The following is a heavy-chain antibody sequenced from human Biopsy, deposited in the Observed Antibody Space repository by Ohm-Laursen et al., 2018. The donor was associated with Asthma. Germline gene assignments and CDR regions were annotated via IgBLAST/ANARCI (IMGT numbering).Heavy chain of an antibody. CDR1: AGTFNTYV. V-gene: IGHV1-69*01. J-gene: IGHJ4*02. CDR2: INSVFGTT. D-gene: IGHD2-2*01. Sequence: SSVKVSCKSLAGTFNTYVIGCARQAPGQGLEWLGGINSVFGTTTYPQKFQDRVTITADDSTSTVYMELSSLRSEDTAVYYCARKAGSCISRTCYSLDFWGQGTLVIVSS. CDR3: ARKAGSCISRTCYSLDF.